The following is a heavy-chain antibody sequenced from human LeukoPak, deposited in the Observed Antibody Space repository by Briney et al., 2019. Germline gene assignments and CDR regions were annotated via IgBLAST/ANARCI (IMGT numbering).Heavy chain of an antibody. CDR1: GYTFTGYY. Sequence: GASVKVSCKASGYTFTGYYMHWVRQAPGQGLEWMGWINPNSGGTNYAQKFQDRVTMTRDTSIITAYMELSRLTYDDTAVYYCTRGEEKAYYYESSGYLGDYWGQGTLVTVSS. CDR2: INPNSGGT. CDR3: TRGEEKAYYYESSGYLGDY. D-gene: IGHD3-22*01. V-gene: IGHV1-2*02. J-gene: IGHJ4*02.